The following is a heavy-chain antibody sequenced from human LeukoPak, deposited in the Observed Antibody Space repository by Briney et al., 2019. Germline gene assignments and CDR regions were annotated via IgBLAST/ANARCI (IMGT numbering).Heavy chain of an antibody. Sequence: SETLSLTCTVSGGSIGSYYWNWIRQAPGKGLEWIGYIHYSGSTNHNSALKSRVTISVDTSKNQYSLKLSSVTAANTAVYYCARDGVAGGFDYWGQGTLVTVS. CDR2: IHYSGST. CDR3: ARDGVAGGFDY. CDR1: GGSIGSYY. J-gene: IGHJ4*02. V-gene: IGHV4-59*01. D-gene: IGHD6-19*01.